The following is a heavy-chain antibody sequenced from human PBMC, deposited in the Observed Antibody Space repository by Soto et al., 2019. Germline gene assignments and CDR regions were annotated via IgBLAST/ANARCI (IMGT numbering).Heavy chain of an antibody. Sequence: SVKVSCKASGGTFRSYAISWVRQAPGQGLEWMGGIIPIFGTANYAQKFQGRVTITADKSTSTAYMELSSLRSEDTAVYYCARDTKDDYVWGSTTFDPWGQGTLGTVSS. CDR1: GGTFRSYA. V-gene: IGHV1-69*06. D-gene: IGHD3-16*01. CDR2: IIPIFGTA. CDR3: ARDTKDDYVWGSTTFDP. J-gene: IGHJ5*02.